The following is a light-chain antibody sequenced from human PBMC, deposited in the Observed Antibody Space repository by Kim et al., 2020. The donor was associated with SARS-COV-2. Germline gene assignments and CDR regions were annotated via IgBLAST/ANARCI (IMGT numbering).Light chain of an antibody. Sequence: SSELTQDPAVSVALGQTVRITCQGDSLRSYYASWYQQKPGQAPVLVIYGKNNRPSGIPDRFSGSSSGNTASLTITEAQAEEEADYYCNSRDSSGNHWVFGGGTQLTVL. V-gene: IGLV3-19*01. CDR2: GKN. CDR1: SLRSYY. CDR3: NSRDSSGNHWV. J-gene: IGLJ3*02.